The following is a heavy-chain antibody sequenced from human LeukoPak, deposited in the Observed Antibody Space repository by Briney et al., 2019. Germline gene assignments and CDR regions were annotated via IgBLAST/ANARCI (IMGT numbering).Heavy chain of an antibody. CDR3: ARDQGDSSSWRYYYYGMDV. CDR2: IYTSGST. V-gene: IGHV4-61*02. CDR1: GGSISSGSYY. Sequence: TPSETLSLTCTVSGGSISSGSYYWSWIRQPVGKGLEWIGRIYTSGSTNYNPSLKSRVTISVDTSKNQFSLKLSSVTAADTAVYYCARDQGDSSSWRYYYYGMDVWGQGTTVTVSS. J-gene: IGHJ6*02. D-gene: IGHD6-13*01.